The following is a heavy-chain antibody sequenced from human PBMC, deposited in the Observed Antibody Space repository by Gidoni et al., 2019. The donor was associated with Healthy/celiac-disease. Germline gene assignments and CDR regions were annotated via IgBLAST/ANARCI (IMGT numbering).Heavy chain of an antibody. Sequence: GVQPGRSLRPSCAASAFTFSSYAMHWVRQAPGTGLEWVAVISYDGSNKYYADPVKGRFTISRDNSKNTLYLQMNSLRAEDTAVYYCARDGYSGYENDFDIWGQGTMVTVSS. CDR2: ISYDGSNK. J-gene: IGHJ3*02. V-gene: IGHV3-30-3*01. CDR3: ARDGYSGYENDFDI. D-gene: IGHD5-12*01. CDR1: AFTFSSYA.